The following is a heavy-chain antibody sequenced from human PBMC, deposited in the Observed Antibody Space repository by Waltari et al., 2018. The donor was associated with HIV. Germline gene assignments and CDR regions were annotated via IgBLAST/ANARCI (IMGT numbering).Heavy chain of an antibody. CDR1: GFTFRSYA. CDR3: ARDPQYCSSTSCSYYFDY. Sequence: QVQLVESGGGVVQPGRSLRLSCAASGFTFRSYAMNWVRQAPGKGLEWVAVISYDGSNKYYADSVKGRFTISRDNSKNTLYLQMNSLRAEDTAVYYCARDPQYCSSTSCSYYFDYWGQGTLVTVSS. V-gene: IGHV3-30-3*01. CDR2: ISYDGSNK. D-gene: IGHD2-2*01. J-gene: IGHJ4*02.